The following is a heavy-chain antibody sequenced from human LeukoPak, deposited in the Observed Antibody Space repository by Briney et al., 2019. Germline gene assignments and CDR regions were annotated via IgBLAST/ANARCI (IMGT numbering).Heavy chain of an antibody. CDR3: ARERIAVAGSPPSYYYYGMDV. CDR1: GFTFSSYG. J-gene: IGHJ6*02. D-gene: IGHD6-19*01. Sequence: GGSLRLSCAASGFTFSSYGMHWVRQAPGKGLEWVAVISYDGSNKYYADSVKGRFTISRDNSKNTLYLQMNSLRAEDTAVYYCARERIAVAGSPPSYYYYGMDVWGQGTTVTVSS. CDR2: ISYDGSNK. V-gene: IGHV3-30*03.